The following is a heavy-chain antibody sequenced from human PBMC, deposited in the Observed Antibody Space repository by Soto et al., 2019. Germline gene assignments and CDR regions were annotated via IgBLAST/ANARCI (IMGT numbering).Heavy chain of an antibody. D-gene: IGHD6-19*01. V-gene: IGHV3-30*18. J-gene: IGHJ4*02. CDR3: AKPTVPFGRTVVAGPFDN. CDR1: GFTFSSFG. Sequence: LRLSCAASGFTFSSFGMHWVRQAPGKGLEWVAVILYDGSNKYYADSVKGRFTISRDNSKSTLYLQMNSLRAEDTAVFYCAKPTVPFGRTVVAGPFDNWGQGXLVTVYS. CDR2: ILYDGSNK.